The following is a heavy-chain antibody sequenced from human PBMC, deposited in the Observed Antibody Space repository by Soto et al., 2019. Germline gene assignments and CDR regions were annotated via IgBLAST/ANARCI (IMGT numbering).Heavy chain of an antibody. Sequence: EVQVLESGGGLVQPGGSPRLSCAATGFTFSDFAMSWVRQAPGKGLEWVSRIYGGGNGPHYADSVKGRVTISRDNSKNTLYLQMNSLRAEDTAVYYCAKMEGMDPWAYSFDYWGQGTLVTVFS. CDR2: IYGGGNGP. J-gene: IGHJ4*02. CDR1: GFTFSDFA. CDR3: AKMEGMDPWAYSFDY. V-gene: IGHV3-23*01. D-gene: IGHD2-2*03.